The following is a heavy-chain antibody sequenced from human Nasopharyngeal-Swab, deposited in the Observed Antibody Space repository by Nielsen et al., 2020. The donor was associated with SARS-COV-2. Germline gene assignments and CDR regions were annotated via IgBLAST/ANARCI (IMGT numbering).Heavy chain of an antibody. V-gene: IGHV1-24*01. CDR1: GYTLTVLP. D-gene: IGHD3-3*01. CDR3: ASEGSGVFGVVIYAFDI. J-gene: IGHJ3*02. CDR2: VVPEDGEP. Sequence: ASVKVSCKASGYTLTVLPIHWVRQAPGQGLEWMGTVVPEDGEPIYAQNFQGRVTMTEDTSTYTAYLELSSLRSEDTAVYYCASEGSGVFGVVIYAFDIWGPGTLVTVSS.